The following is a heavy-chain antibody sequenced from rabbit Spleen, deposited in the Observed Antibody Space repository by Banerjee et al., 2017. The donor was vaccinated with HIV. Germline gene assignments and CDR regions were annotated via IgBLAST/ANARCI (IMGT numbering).Heavy chain of an antibody. Sequence: QSLEESGGGLVQPEGSLTLTCKASGFSFSSSDYICWVRQAPGKGLEWISCIAGSSSGFTYSATWATGRFTISKTSSTTVTLQMTSLTAADTATYFCATYVDYDGDFNLWGPGTLVTVS. CDR1: GFSFSSSDY. CDR3: ATYVDYDGDFNL. J-gene: IGHJ4*01. D-gene: IGHD2-1*01. V-gene: IGHV1S40*01. CDR2: IAGSSSGFT.